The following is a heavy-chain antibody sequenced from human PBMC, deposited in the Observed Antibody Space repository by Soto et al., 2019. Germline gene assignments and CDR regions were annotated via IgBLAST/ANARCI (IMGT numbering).Heavy chain of an antibody. D-gene: IGHD1-20*01. Sequence: SSSXSLTGTVGVGSITIGYYYLCGIRPPPGNVLEWIGYIYYSGITYYKPSLKSRVTISVDTSKSHFSLKLSSVTAAATAAYYCDRHFSVLKDFDICGQRPMV. V-gene: IGHV4-30-4*01. CDR3: DRHFSVLKDFDI. CDR1: VGSITIGYYY. J-gene: IGHJ3*02. CDR2: IYYSGIT.